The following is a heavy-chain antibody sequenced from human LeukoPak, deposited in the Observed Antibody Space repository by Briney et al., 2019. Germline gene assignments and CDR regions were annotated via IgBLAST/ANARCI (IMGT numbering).Heavy chain of an antibody. CDR1: GGSISSYY. J-gene: IGHJ4*02. CDR2: IYYSGST. CDR3: ARDRSDSSGYYFPND. Sequence: SETLSLTCTVSGGSISSYYWSWIRQPPGKGLEWIGYIYYSGSTNHNPSLKSRVTISVDTSKNQFSLKLSSVTAADTAVYYCARDRSDSSGYYFPNDWGQGTLVTVSS. V-gene: IGHV4-59*01. D-gene: IGHD3-22*01.